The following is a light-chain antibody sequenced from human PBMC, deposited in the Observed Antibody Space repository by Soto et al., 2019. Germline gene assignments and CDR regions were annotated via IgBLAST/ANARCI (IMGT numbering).Light chain of an antibody. V-gene: IGLV1-40*01. CDR3: QSYDSSLSGVV. J-gene: IGLJ2*01. Sequence: QSVLTQPPSVSGAPGQRVTISCAGGSSSIGAGYDVHWYQQVPGTAPKLLIYGNFNRPSGVPDRFSGSKSGTSASLAITGLQAGDEADYYCQSYDSSLSGVVFGGGIKLTVL. CDR2: GNF. CDR1: SSSIGAGYD.